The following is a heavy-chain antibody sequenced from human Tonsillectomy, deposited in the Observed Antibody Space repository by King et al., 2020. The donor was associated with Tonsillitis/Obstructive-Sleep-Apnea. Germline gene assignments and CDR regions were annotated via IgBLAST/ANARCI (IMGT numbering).Heavy chain of an antibody. CDR1: GGSISSSSYY. Sequence: QLQESGPGLVKPSETLSLTCTVSGGSISSSSYYWGWIRQPPGKGLEWIGSIYYSGSTYYNPSLKSRVTISVDTSKNQFSLKLSSVTAADTAVYYCARQDIVVVVAAYDSWGQGTLVTVSS. V-gene: IGHV4-39*01. CDR3: ARQDIVVVVAAYDS. CDR2: IYYSGST. D-gene: IGHD2-15*01. J-gene: IGHJ4*02.